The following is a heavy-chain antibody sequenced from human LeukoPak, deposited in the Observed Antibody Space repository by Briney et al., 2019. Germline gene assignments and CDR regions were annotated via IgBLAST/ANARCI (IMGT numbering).Heavy chain of an antibody. CDR2: IKQDGSDK. CDR1: GFTFSTYW. J-gene: IGHJ6*03. D-gene: IGHD6-13*01. CDR3: ARVSRIAADDTYYYYTDV. Sequence: GGSLRLSCAASGFTFSTYWMSWVRQAPGKGLEWVANIKQDGSDKYYVDSVKGRFTITRDNAKNSLYLQMNSLRAEDTAVYYCARVSRIAADDTYYYYTDVWGKGTTVTVSS. V-gene: IGHV3-7*01.